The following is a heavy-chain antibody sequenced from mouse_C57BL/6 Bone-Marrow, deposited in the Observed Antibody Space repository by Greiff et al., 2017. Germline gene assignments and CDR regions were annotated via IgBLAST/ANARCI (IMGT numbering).Heavy chain of an antibody. V-gene: IGHV1-55*01. CDR1: GYTFTSYW. Sequence: VQLQQPGAELVKPGASVKMSCKASGYTFTSYWITWVKQRPGQGLEWIGDIYPGSGSTNYNEKFKSKATLTVDTSSSTAYMQLSSLTSEDSAVYYCARGTTVGPYGYFDVWGTGTTVTVSS. D-gene: IGHD1-1*01. CDR2: IYPGSGST. CDR3: ARGTTVGPYGYFDV. J-gene: IGHJ1*03.